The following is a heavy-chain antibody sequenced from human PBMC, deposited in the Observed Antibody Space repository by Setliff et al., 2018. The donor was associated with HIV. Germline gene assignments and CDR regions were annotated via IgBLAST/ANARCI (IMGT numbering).Heavy chain of an antibody. J-gene: IGHJ3*01. CDR1: GGSISSSSYY. CDR2: IYYSGST. Sequence: PSETLSLTCTVSGGSISSSSYYWGWIRQPPGKGLEWIGSIYYSGSTYYNPSLKSRVTISEGTSENQFSLKLTSVTAADTATYYCARDTGVNVAPDGRGYHTFDFWGRGTMVTVSS. V-gene: IGHV4-39*07. CDR3: ARDTGVNVAPDGRGYHTFDF. D-gene: IGHD2-8*02.